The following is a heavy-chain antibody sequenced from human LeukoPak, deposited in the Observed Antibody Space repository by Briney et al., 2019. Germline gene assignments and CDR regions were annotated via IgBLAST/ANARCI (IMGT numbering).Heavy chain of an antibody. J-gene: IGHJ3*02. CDR3: ARDREYYGSGSPGAFDI. CDR2: XXXSGST. CDR1: GGSISSGGYY. V-gene: IGHV4-31*03. Sequence: SQTLSLTCTVSGGSISSGGYYWSWIRQHPGKXXXXXXXXXXSGSTYYNPSLKSRVTISVDTSKNQFSLKLSSVTAADTAVYYCARDREYYGSGSPGAFDIWGQGTMVTVSS. D-gene: IGHD3-10*01.